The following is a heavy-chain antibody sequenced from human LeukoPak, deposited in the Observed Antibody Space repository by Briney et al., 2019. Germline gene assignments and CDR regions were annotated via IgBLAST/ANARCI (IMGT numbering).Heavy chain of an antibody. J-gene: IGHJ4*01. D-gene: IGHD6-13*01. CDR1: GFTLSSYA. Sequence: GGPLRLSCAASGFTLSSYAMSWVRQAPGKGLVGFSAISGSGGSTYYADSVKGRFTISRDNSKNTLYLQMNSLRAEDTAVYSCVKYGQQLVLAYFDFWGHGTLVTVSS. CDR3: VKYGQQLVLAYFDF. CDR2: ISGSGGST. V-gene: IGHV3-23*01.